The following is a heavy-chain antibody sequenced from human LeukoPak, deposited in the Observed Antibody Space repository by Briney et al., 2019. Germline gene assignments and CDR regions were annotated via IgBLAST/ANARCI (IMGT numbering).Heavy chain of an antibody. V-gene: IGHV7-4-1*02. D-gene: IGHD3-10*01. CDR1: GSTFTSYA. CDR2: INTNTISP. Sequence: ALVKLSCKASGSTFTSYAMNRVRHAPGQGLEWIWRINTNTISPRYAQAFTGRFVFSLDTSLSTTSLQISSITSEATAIYHCARTRAPYYYSAGSPDFWGQGTLVTVSS. CDR3: ARTRAPYYYSAGSPDF. J-gene: IGHJ4*02.